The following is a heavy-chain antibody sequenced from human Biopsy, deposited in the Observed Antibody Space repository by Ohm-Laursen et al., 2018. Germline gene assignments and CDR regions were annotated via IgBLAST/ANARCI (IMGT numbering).Heavy chain of an antibody. J-gene: IGHJ1*01. CDR3: ATKLTGYFHH. CDR1: GGTFSNYG. CDR2: NIPTLGTG. Sequence: ASVKVSCNAPGGTFSNYGVNWVRQAPGQGLEWLGGNIPTLGTGNYAQKFQDRVTVAADTSTSTATMELRSLRSDDTAVYHCATKLTGYFHHWGQGTLVIVSS. V-gene: IGHV1-69*06. D-gene: IGHD3-9*01.